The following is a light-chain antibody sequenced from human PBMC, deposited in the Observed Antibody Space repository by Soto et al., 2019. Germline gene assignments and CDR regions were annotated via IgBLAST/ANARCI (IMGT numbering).Light chain of an antibody. J-gene: IGLJ1*01. CDR3: CSNAGGPDV. CDR1: SNDVGGYNY. CDR2: DVS. V-gene: IGLV2-11*01. Sequence: QFALSQPRSVSGSPGQSVAISCTGTSNDVGGYNYVSWYQQHPGRVPKVIIYDVSQRPSGVPDRFSGSKSGNTASLTISDLQAGDEADYYCCSNAGGPDVFGSGTKVTVL.